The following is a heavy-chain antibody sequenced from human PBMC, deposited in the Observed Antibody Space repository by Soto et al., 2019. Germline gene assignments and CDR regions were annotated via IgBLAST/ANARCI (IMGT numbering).Heavy chain of an antibody. J-gene: IGHJ6*02. D-gene: IGHD3-10*01. CDR2: ISTYNGNT. Sequence: QVQLVQSGAEVKKPGASVKVSCKASGYTFTSYGINWVRQAPGQGLEWMGWISTYNGNTNFAQNLQGRVSLTTDTSTSRAYMGLRSVRFDDTAIYYCARGITMVRGVQYYYYGMDVWGQGTTVTVSS. CDR1: GYTFTSYG. V-gene: IGHV1-18*01. CDR3: ARGITMVRGVQYYYYGMDV.